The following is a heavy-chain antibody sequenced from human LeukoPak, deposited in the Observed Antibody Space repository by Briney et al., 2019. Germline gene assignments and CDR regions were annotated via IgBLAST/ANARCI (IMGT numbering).Heavy chain of an antibody. D-gene: IGHD6-19*01. CDR1: GYTFTGYY. J-gene: IGHJ4*02. CDR2: ITPNSGGT. Sequence: ASVKVSCKASGYTFTGYYMHWVRQAPAQGREGMGRITPNSGGTNYAQKFQGRVTMTRDTSISTADMELSRLRPDDTAVYYCARGLKYSSGWYLVYWGQGTLVTVSS. V-gene: IGHV1-2*06. CDR3: ARGLKYSSGWYLVY.